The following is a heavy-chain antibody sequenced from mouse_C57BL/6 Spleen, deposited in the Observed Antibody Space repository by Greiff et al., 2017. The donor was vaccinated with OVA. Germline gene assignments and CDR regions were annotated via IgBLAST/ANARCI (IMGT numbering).Heavy chain of an antibody. CDR3: ARYNGSHFDY. J-gene: IGHJ2*01. V-gene: IGHV1-59*01. CDR1: GYTFTSYW. D-gene: IGHD2-3*01. CDR2: IDPSDSYT. Sequence: VQLQQPGAELVRPGTSVKLSCKASGYTFTSYWMHWVKQRPGQGLEWIGVIDPSDSYTNYNQKFKGKATLTVDTSSSTAYMQLSSLTSEDSAVYYCARYNGSHFDYWGQGTTLTVSS.